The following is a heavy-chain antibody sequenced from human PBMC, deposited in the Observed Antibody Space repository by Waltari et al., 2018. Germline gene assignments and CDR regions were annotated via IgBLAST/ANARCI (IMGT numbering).Heavy chain of an antibody. V-gene: IGHV4-39*07. J-gene: IGHJ4*02. CDR1: GGSIGSSRHF. CDR3: ARGSLTTVTNWGYFDY. Sequence: QLQMQESGPGLVKPSETMSLTCSVSGGSIGSSRHFWGWIRQPPGKGLEWIANIYYSGGAYYNPAPKTRVTTSIDTSTKEFSLKLSSVTAADTAVYYCARGSLTTVTNWGYFDYWGQGTLVTVSS. CDR2: IYYSGGA. D-gene: IGHD4-17*01.